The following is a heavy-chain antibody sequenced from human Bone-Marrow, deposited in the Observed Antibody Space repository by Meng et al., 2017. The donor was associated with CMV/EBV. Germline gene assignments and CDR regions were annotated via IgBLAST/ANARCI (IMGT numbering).Heavy chain of an antibody. D-gene: IGHD6-13*01. CDR1: GFTFSSYG. CDR3: AKESPSSSSWYAPYYYYGMDV. CDR2: IRYDGSNK. J-gene: IGHJ6*02. Sequence: GESLKISCAASGFTFSSYGMHWVRQAPGKGLEWVAFIRYDGSNKYYADSVKGRFTISRDNSKNTLYLQMNSLRAEDTAVYYCAKESPSSSSWYAPYYYYGMDVWGQGTTVTVSS. V-gene: IGHV3-30*02.